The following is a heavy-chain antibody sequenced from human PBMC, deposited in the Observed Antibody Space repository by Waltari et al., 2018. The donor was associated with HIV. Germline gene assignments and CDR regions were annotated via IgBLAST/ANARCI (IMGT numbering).Heavy chain of an antibody. J-gene: IGHJ4*02. CDR1: GGSFSDYY. CDR3: ARRGFRFCSSTTCLDY. V-gene: IGHV4-34*01. D-gene: IGHD2-2*01. Sequence: QVQLQQWGAGLLKPSETLSLTCAVYGGSFSDYYWTWIHQPPGKGLEWIGEINHSGSTNDKPPLKSRVTISVDTSKNQFSLKLSSVTAADTAVYYCARRGFRFCSSTTCLDYWGQGTLVTVSS. CDR2: INHSGST.